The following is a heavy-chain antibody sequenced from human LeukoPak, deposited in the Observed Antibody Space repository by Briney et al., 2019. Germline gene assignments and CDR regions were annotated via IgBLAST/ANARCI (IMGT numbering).Heavy chain of an antibody. V-gene: IGHV3-23*01. CDR2: ISGSGGST. Sequence: GGSLRLSCAASGFTFSSYAMSWVRQAPGKGLEWISAISGSGGSTYYADSVKGRFSISRDNSKNTLYLQMSSLRAEDTAVYYCAKTLEAWFGEFDPWGQRTLVTVSS. D-gene: IGHD3-10*01. J-gene: IGHJ5*02. CDR1: GFTFSSYA. CDR3: AKTLEAWFGEFDP.